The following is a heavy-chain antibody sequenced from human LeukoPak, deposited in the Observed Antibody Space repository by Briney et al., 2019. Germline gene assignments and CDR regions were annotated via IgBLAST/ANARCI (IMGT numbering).Heavy chain of an antibody. V-gene: IGHV3-23*01. CDR3: AKDAGYCSGGSCYLYYFDY. J-gene: IGHJ4*02. CDR1: GFTFSSYA. D-gene: IGHD2-15*01. Sequence: PGGSLRLSCAASGFTFSSYAMSWVRQAPGKGLEWVSAISGSGGSTYYADSVKGRFTISRDNSKNTLYLQVNSLRAEDTAVYYCAKDAGYCSGGSCYLYYFDYWGQGTLVTVSS. CDR2: ISGSGGST.